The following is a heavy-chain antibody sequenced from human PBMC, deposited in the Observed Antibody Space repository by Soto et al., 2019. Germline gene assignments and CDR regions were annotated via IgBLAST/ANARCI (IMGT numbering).Heavy chain of an antibody. CDR2: INPSGGSA. Sequence: QVQLVQSGAEVKKPGALVKVSCKASGYTFTSYYMHWVRQAPGQGLEWMGIINPSGGSASYAQKFQGRVTMTRDTSTSTVYMELSSLRSEDTAVYYCASGGYGGNSDYWGQGTLVTVSS. CDR1: GYTFTSYY. D-gene: IGHD2-21*02. J-gene: IGHJ4*02. CDR3: ASGGYGGNSDY. V-gene: IGHV1-46*01.